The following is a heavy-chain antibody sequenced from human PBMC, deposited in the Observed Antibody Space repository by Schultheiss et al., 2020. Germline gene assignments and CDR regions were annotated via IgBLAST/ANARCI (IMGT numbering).Heavy chain of an antibody. J-gene: IGHJ5*02. D-gene: IGHD2-21*02. V-gene: IGHV3-48*02. CDR2: ISSSSRTI. CDR1: GFTFSSYS. CDR3: ARDGENCGGDCYNWFDP. Sequence: GGSLRLSCAASGFTFSSYSMNWVRQAPGKGLEWVSYISSSSRTIYYADSVKGRFTISRDNAKNSLYLQMNSLRDEDTAVYYCARDGENCGGDCYNWFDPWGQGTLVTVSS.